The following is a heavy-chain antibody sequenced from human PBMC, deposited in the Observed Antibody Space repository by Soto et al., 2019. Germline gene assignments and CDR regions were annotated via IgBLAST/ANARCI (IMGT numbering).Heavy chain of an antibody. Sequence: APLKVSCKASGYTFTIYLISWVRRAPGQGVEWMGWISAYNGNTNYAKKLQGRVTMTPDTSTSTAYMELRSLRSDDTAVYYCARLEGRFLEWLLYFWGQGTLVTVSS. CDR3: ARLEGRFLEWLLYF. D-gene: IGHD3-3*01. CDR1: GYTFTIYL. J-gene: IGHJ4*02. V-gene: IGHV1-18*04. CDR2: ISAYNGNT.